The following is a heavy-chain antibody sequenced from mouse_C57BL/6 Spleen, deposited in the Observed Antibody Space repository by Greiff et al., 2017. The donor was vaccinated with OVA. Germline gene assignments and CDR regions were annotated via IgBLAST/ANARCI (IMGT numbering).Heavy chain of an antibody. CDR1: GFTFTDYY. J-gene: IGHJ2*01. CDR2: IRNKANGYTT. D-gene: IGHD2-4*01. CDR3: ARSLNDYDGDFDY. V-gene: IGHV7-3*01. Sequence: EVQLVESGGGLVQPGGSLSLSCAASGFTFTDYYMSWVRQPPGTALEWLGFIRNKANGYTTEYSASVKGRFTISRDNSQSILYLQMNALRAEDSATYYCARSLNDYDGDFDYWGQGTTLTVSS.